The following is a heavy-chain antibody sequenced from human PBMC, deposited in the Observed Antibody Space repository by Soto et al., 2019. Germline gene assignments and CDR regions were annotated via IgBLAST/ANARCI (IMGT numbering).Heavy chain of an antibody. CDR2: VSPNSAST. CDR3: ARGGYSSSWEFDF. V-gene: IGHV1-8*01. J-gene: IGHJ4*02. CDR1: GYTFTTYD. Sequence: QVQLVQSGAEVRKPGASVRVSCKASGYTFTTYDINWVRQATGQGFEWMGWVSPNSASTGFAQKFQGRITMTTNTTITTAYMELTSLRPDDSAVYFCARGGYSSSWEFDFWGPGTLVTVSP. D-gene: IGHD6-6*01.